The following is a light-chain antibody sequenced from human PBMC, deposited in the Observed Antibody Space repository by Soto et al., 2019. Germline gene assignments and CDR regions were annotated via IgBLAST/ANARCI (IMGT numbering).Light chain of an antibody. CDR3: SSYTSSSTYV. CDR2: EVS. J-gene: IGLJ1*01. CDR1: SSDISIYNY. V-gene: IGLV2-14*01. Sequence: QSALTQPASVSGSPGQSITISCTGTSSDISIYNYVSWYQQHPGKAPKLIIYEVSNRPSGISNRFSGAKSGNTASLTISGLQVEDEADYYCSSYTSSSTYVFGTGNKVTVL.